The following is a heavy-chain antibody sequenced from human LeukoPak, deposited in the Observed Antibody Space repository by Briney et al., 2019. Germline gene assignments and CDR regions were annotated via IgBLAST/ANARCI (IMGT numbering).Heavy chain of an antibody. D-gene: IGHD6-13*01. CDR1: GSTFSGSA. V-gene: IGHV3-73*01. J-gene: IGHJ4*02. CDR2: IRSKANSYAT. Sequence: GGSLKLSCAASGSTFSGSAMHWVRQASGKGLEWVGRIRSKANSYATAYAASVKGRFTISRDDSKNTAYLQMNSLKTEDTAVYYCTRVLSDSSSAKFDYWGQGTLVTVSS. CDR3: TRVLSDSSSAKFDY.